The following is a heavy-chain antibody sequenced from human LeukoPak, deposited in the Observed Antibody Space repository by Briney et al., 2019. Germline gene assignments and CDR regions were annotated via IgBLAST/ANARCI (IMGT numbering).Heavy chain of an antibody. CDR2: ISYDGSNK. Sequence: GGSLRLSCAASGFTFSSYAMHWVRQAPGKGLEWVAVISYDGSNKYYADSVKGRFTISRDNSKNTLYLQMNSLRAEDTAVYYCARESWSYCSSTSCYAAPFDYWGQGTLVTVSS. CDR3: ARESWSYCSSTSCYAAPFDY. CDR1: GFTFSSYA. V-gene: IGHV3-30-3*01. D-gene: IGHD2-2*01. J-gene: IGHJ4*02.